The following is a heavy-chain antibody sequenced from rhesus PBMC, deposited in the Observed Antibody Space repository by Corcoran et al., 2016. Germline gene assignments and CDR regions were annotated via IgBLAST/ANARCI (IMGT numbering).Heavy chain of an antibody. D-gene: IGHD6-25*01. CDR1: GFTFSSYE. CDR2: ISESGGTI. V-gene: IGHV3-100*02. J-gene: IGHJ4*01. Sequence: DVQLVESGGGLVKPGGSLRLSCVASGFTFSSYEMHWVHQAPGKGKEWVSVISESGGTIYYADSVKGRFTISRDNAKNTLFLKMNSLRAEDTAVYYCTSGYSGSWNSLPWGQGVLVTVSS. CDR3: TSGYSGSWNSLP.